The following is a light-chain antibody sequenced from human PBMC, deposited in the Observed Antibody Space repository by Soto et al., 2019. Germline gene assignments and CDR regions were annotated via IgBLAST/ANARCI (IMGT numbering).Light chain of an antibody. CDR3: QQYNSYPLT. J-gene: IGKJ4*01. V-gene: IGKV1-5*03. CDR1: QSISSW. Sequence: DIQMTQSPSTLSASVGDRVTITCRASQSISSWLAWYQQKPGKAPNLLIYKASSLESGVPSRFSGRGSGTEFTLTISSLQPDDFATYCCQQYNSYPLTFGGGTKVEIK. CDR2: KAS.